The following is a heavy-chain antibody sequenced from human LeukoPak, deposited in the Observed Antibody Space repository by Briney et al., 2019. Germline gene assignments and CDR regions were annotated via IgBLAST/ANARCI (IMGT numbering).Heavy chain of an antibody. CDR3: ARILSVVPAAIDWFDP. V-gene: IGHV1-18*01. Sequence: ASVKVSCKASGYTFTSYGISWVRQAPGQGLEWMGWISAYNGNTNYAQKLQGRVTMTTDTSTSTAYMELRSLRSDDTAVYYCARILSVVPAAIDWFDPWGQGTTVTVSS. CDR2: ISAYNGNT. J-gene: IGHJ5*01. CDR1: GYTFTSYG. D-gene: IGHD2-2*02.